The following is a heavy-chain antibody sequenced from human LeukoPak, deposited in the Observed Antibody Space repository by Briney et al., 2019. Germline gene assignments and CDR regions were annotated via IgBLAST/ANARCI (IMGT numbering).Heavy chain of an antibody. CDR1: GFTLTNYW. CDR2: IKQDQSGK. CDR3: ARSVEEGYCSETSCYAGY. D-gene: IGHD2-2*01. V-gene: IGHV3-7*03. Sequence: GGSLRLSCVASGFTLTNYWMTWVRQAPGKGLEWVANIKQDQSGKWYVASVKGRFTVSRDNAKNSMYLQMNSLRAEDTAIYYCARSVEEGYCSETSCYAGYWGRGTLVTVSS. J-gene: IGHJ4*02.